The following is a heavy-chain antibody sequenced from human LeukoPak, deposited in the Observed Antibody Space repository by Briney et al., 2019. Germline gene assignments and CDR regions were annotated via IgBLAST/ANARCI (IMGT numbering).Heavy chain of an antibody. V-gene: IGHV4-4*07. CDR3: ARDGSYYDFWSGYYTGLPDY. D-gene: IGHD3-3*01. J-gene: IGHJ4*02. Sequence: SETLSLTCTVSGGSISSYYWSWIRQPAGKGLEWIGRIYTSGSTNYNPSLKSRVTISVDKSKNQFSLKLSSVTAADTAVYYCARDGSYYDFWSGYYTGLPDYWGQGTLVTVSS. CDR1: GGSISSYY. CDR2: IYTSGST.